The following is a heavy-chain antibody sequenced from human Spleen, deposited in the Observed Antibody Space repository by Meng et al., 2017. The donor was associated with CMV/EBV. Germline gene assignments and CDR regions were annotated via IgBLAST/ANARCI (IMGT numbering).Heavy chain of an antibody. V-gene: IGHV3-21*01. J-gene: IGHJ4*02. CDR3: AKDWTPRGSGWRIDS. Sequence: GGSLRLSCAASGFTFSSYSMNWVRQAPGKGLEWVSSISSSSSYIYYADSVKGRFTISRDNAKNSLYLQMNSLRAEDTAVYYCAKDWTPRGSGWRIDSWGQGTLVTVSS. CDR1: GFTFSSYS. CDR2: ISSSSSYI. D-gene: IGHD6-19*01.